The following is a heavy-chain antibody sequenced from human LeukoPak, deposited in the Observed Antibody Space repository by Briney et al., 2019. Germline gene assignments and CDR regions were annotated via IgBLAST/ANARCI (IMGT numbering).Heavy chain of an antibody. CDR3: AREDGTSFDT. J-gene: IGHJ5*02. D-gene: IGHD2-2*01. V-gene: IGHV3-23*01. Sequence: PGGSLRLSCAASGFTFSNYAMSWVRQAPGKGLEWVSTISGSGGTTYYADSVKGRFSISRDNAKNTLYLQMNSLRAEDTATYYCAREDGTSFDTWGQGTLVSASS. CDR2: ISGSGGTT. CDR1: GFTFSNYA.